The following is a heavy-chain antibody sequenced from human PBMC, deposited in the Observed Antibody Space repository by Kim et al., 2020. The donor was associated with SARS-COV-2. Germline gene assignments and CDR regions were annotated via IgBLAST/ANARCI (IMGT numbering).Heavy chain of an antibody. J-gene: IGHJ4*02. D-gene: IGHD6-6*01. CDR3: AKEGDSSSYNFDY. V-gene: IGHV3-30*02. Sequence: DSLKIRFNISRDNSKNTLYLQMDRVKPEDSAVYYCAKEGDSSSYNFDYWGQGTLVTVSS.